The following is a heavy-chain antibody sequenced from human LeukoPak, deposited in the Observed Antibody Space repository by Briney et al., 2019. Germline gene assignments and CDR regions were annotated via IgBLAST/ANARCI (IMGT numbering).Heavy chain of an antibody. D-gene: IGHD3-9*01. J-gene: IGHJ5*02. CDR2: ISSSGSNI. CDR3: ATTAFDWSQVGGNWFDP. V-gene: IGHV3-48*04. Sequence: PGGSLRLSCAASGFTFSSYSLNWVRQAPGKGLEWISYISSSGSNIDYADSVKGRFTIFRDNGKNSLFLQMNSLRVEDTAVYYCATTAFDWSQVGGNWFDPWGEGTLVTVSS. CDR1: GFTFSSYS.